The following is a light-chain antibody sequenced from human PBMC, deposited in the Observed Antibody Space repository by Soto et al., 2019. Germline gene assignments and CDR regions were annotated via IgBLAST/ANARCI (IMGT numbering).Light chain of an antibody. CDR2: LNTDGSH. CDR1: SGHSSYA. V-gene: IGLV4-69*01. Sequence: QLVLTQSPSASASLGASVKLTCTLSSGHSSYAIAWHQQQPEKGPRYLMKLNTDGSHSKGDGIPDRVSGSTSGAECYLTISSLQSEDEADYYCQTWGTGIGVFGGGTKLTVL. CDR3: QTWGTGIGV. J-gene: IGLJ2*01.